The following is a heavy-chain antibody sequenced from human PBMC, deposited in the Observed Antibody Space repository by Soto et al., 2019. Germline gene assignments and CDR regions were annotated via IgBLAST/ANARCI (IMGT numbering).Heavy chain of an antibody. CDR3: ATGPELLVRGVFDY. CDR2: IDSGGGGT. Sequence: EVQLLESGGGLVQPGGSLRLSCAASGFTLGTYVMSWVRQAPGKGLEWVSGIDSGGGGTYYADSVKGRFTISRDNSKNTLSIQMNGLRAEDTAVFYCATGPELLVRGVFDYWGQGTLVNVSS. D-gene: IGHD6-6*01. CDR1: GFTLGTYV. J-gene: IGHJ4*02. V-gene: IGHV3-23*01.